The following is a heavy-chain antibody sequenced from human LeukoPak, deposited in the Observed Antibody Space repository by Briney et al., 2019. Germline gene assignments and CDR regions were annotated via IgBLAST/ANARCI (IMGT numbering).Heavy chain of an antibody. CDR3: AKAPRGYSGVDY. V-gene: IGHV3-30*02. Sequence: SRGSLRLSCAASGFTFSSYGMHWVRQAPGKGLEWVAFIRYDGSNKYYADSVKGRFTISRDNSKNTLYLQMNSLRAEDTAVYYCAKAPRGYSGVDYWGQGTLVTVSS. D-gene: IGHD5-12*01. J-gene: IGHJ4*02. CDR2: IRYDGSNK. CDR1: GFTFSSYG.